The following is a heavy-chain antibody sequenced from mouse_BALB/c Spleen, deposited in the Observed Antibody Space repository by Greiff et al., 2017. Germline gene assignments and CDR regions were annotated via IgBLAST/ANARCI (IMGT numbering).Heavy chain of an antibody. J-gene: IGHJ1*01. D-gene: IGHD1-1*01. CDR3: TREGYYYGSSYWYFDV. Sequence: QVQLQQSGAELVRPGASVTLSCKASGYTFTDYEMHWVKQTPVHGLEWIGAIDPETGGTAYNQKFKGKATLTADKSSSTAYMELRSLTSEDSAVYYCTREGYYYGSSYWYFDVWGAGTTVTVSA. CDR2: IDPETGGT. CDR1: GYTFTDYE. V-gene: IGHV1-15*01.